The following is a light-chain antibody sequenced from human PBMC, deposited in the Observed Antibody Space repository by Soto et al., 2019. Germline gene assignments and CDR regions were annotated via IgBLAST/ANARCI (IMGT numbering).Light chain of an antibody. J-gene: IGLJ1*01. CDR3: SSYTSSSTYV. Sequence: QSALTQPASVSGSPGQSITISCTGTSSDVGGYNYVSWYQQHPGKAPKLMIYDVSNRPSGVSNRFSGSKSGNTASLTISGLQYEDEDYYYCSSYTSSSTYVFGTGTKLTVL. CDR1: SSDVGGYNY. CDR2: DVS. V-gene: IGLV2-14*01.